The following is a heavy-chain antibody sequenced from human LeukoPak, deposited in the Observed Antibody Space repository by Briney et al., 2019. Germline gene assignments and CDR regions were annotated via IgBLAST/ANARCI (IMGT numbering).Heavy chain of an antibody. Sequence: SETLSLTCTVCGGSISSYYWSWIRQPPGKGLEWIGYIYYTGSTTYNTSLKSRVTISVDTSKNHFSLNLSYVTPADTAVYYCARVMEGDYGGMDVWGQGTTVTVSS. CDR1: GGSISSYY. V-gene: IGHV4-59*01. D-gene: IGHD3-3*01. CDR2: IYYTGST. CDR3: ARVMEGDYGGMDV. J-gene: IGHJ6*02.